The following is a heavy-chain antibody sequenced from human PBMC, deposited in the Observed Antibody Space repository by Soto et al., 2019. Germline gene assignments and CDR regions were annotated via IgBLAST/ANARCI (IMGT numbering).Heavy chain of an antibody. Sequence: SVKAACKSSGHAFPDYGISWVRQAPGQGFEWMGWISPYKGNTNYAQKLQGRVTMTTDTSTSTAYMELRSLRSDDTAIYYCARDLDGSGSYYTDDWGQGTLVSVSA. CDR2: ISPYKGNT. CDR1: GHAFPDYG. J-gene: IGHJ4*02. D-gene: IGHD3-10*01. CDR3: ARDLDGSGSYYTDD. V-gene: IGHV1-18*01.